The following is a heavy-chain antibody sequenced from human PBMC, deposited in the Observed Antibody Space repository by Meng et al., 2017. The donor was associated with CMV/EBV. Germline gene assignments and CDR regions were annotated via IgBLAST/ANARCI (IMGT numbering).Heavy chain of an antibody. Sequence: SGFTFSTYWMPWVRQAPGKGLEWVSRIKSDGGSTTYAAPVKGRFTISRDNAKDTMYLHMNSLRAEDTAVYYCARVHYENSAWVFDYWGQGTLVTVSS. V-gene: IGHV3-74*01. D-gene: IGHD3-22*01. J-gene: IGHJ4*02. CDR1: GFTFSTYW. CDR3: ARVHYENSAWVFDY. CDR2: IKSDGGST.